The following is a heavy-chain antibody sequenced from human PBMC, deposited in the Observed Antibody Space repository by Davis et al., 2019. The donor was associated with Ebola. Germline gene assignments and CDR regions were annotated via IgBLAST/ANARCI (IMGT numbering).Heavy chain of an antibody. CDR2: INSDGSST. CDR1: GFTFSSYW. D-gene: IGHD6-19*01. V-gene: IGHV3-74*01. J-gene: IGHJ6*04. CDR3: TTGGSGWISDYYYSMDV. Sequence: GESLKISCAASGFTFSSYWMHWVRQAPGKGLVWVSRINSDGSSTNYADSVKGRFTISRDNAKNTLYLQMNSLKSEDTAMYYCTTGGSGWISDYYYSMDVWGKGTTVTVSS.